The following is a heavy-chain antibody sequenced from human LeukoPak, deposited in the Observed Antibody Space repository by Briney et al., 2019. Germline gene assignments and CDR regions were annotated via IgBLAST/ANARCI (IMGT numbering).Heavy chain of an antibody. CDR3: AKDRKYCRSTRCPVGNYFDY. Sequence: GGSLRLSCAASGFTFSSYAMHWVRQAPGKGLEWVAAMWYDGTNKYYVDSVKGRFSISRDNSMNTLDLQMNGLRADDTAVYYCAKDRKYCRSTRCPVGNYFDYWGQGTLVTVSS. V-gene: IGHV3-33*06. J-gene: IGHJ4*02. CDR1: GFTFSSYA. CDR2: MWYDGTNK. D-gene: IGHD2-2*01.